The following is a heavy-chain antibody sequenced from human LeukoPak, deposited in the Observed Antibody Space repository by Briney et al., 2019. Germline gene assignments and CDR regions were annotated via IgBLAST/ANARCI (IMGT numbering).Heavy chain of an antibody. CDR2: ISGNGGST. D-gene: IGHD5-18*01. J-gene: IGHJ5*02. CDR3: AKNVGTVMVPGS. Sequence: GGSLRLSCVASGFTPSTYAMNWVRQAPGKGLEWVSTISGNGGSTYYADSVKGRFTISRDNSRNTLYLQMNSLRAEDTAVYYCAKNVGTVMVPGSWGQGTLVPVSS. CDR1: GFTPSTYA. V-gene: IGHV3-23*01.